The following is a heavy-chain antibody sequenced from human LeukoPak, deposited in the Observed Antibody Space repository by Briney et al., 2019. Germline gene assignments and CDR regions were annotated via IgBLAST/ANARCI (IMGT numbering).Heavy chain of an antibody. D-gene: IGHD3-22*01. CDR1: GYTFTSYY. Sequence: GASVKVSCKASGYTFTSYYMHWVRQAPGQGLEWMGIINPSGGSTSYAQKFQGRVTMTRDTYTSTVYMELSSLRSEDTAVYYCARVQDYYDSSGCAGYWGQGTLVTVSS. CDR2: INPSGGST. CDR3: ARVQDYYDSSGCAGY. J-gene: IGHJ4*02. V-gene: IGHV1-46*01.